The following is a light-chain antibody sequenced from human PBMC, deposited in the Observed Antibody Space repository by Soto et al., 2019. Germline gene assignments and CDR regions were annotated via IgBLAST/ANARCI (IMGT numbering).Light chain of an antibody. CDR2: DTS. J-gene: IGKJ2*01. V-gene: IGKV3-15*01. Sequence: IVLTQSPATLSVSPGERATLSCRASQSVSSLLAWYQQKPRQAPRLLIYDTSTRATGIPARFSGSGSGTDFPLTISSFQSEDFAIYYCQQCNIWPYTFGQGTKLEIK. CDR1: QSVSSL. CDR3: QQCNIWPYT.